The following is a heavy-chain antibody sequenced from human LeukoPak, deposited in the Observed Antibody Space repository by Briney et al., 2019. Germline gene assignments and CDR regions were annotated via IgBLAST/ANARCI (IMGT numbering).Heavy chain of an antibody. V-gene: IGHV1-46*01. Sequence: ASVKVSCKASGYTFTSYYMHWVRQAPGQGLEWMGIINPSGGSTSYAQKFQGRVTMTRDTSTSTVYMELSSLGSEDTAVYYCARSLGLNAFDIWGQGTMVTVSS. D-gene: IGHD7-27*01. CDR2: INPSGGST. J-gene: IGHJ3*02. CDR3: ARSLGLNAFDI. CDR1: GYTFTSYY.